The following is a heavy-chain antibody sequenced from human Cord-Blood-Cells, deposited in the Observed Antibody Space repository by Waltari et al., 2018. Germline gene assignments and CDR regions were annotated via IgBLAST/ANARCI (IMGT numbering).Heavy chain of an antibody. J-gene: IGHJ2*01. Sequence: QVQLVQSGAEVKKPGASVKVSHKPSGYTFTTDGIGRLRQAPGQGIEWMGWISAYNGNTNHAQKLQGRFTMTTDTSTSTAYMELRSLRSDDTAVYYCAKSSSGLGIIRYCDLWGRGTLVTVSS. V-gene: IGHV1-18*01. CDR3: AKSSSGLGIIRYCDL. CDR1: GYTFTTDG. CDR2: ISAYNGNT. D-gene: IGHD7-27*01.